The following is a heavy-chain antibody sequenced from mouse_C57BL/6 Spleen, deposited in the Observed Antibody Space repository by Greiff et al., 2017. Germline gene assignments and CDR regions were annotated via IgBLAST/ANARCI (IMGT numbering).Heavy chain of an antibody. CDR3: ARDDYDGGAWFAY. D-gene: IGHD2-4*01. Sequence: QVQLQQPGAELVRPGSSVKLSCKASGYTFTSYWMHWVKQRPIQGLEWIGNIDPSDSETHYNQKFKDKATLTVDKSSSTAYMQLSSLTSEDSAVYYGARDDYDGGAWFAYWGQGTLVTVSA. CDR1: GYTFTSYW. CDR2: IDPSDSET. J-gene: IGHJ3*01. V-gene: IGHV1-52*01.